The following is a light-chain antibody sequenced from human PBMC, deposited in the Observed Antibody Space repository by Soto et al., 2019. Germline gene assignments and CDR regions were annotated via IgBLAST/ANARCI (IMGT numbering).Light chain of an antibody. J-gene: IGKJ2*01. CDR3: QRYNWPLYT. Sequence: EIVMTQSPATLSVSRGERATLSCRASQSGSSNLAWYQQKPGQAPRLLIYGASTRATGIPARFSGRVSGTEFTLTFRRLQSDDFALYYCQRYNWPLYTFGQGTKLEIK. CDR2: GAS. CDR1: QSGSSN. V-gene: IGKV3-15*01.